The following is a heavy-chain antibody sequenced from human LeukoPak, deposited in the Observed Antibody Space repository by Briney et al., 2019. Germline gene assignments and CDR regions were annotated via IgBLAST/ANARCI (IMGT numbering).Heavy chain of an antibody. Sequence: QPGGSLRLSCAASGFTFSDYWMTWVRQAPGKGAEWVANIKKDGSEEHYVDSVKGRFTVSRDNAQNSLFLQMNSLRVEDTAVYYCATYKNWVAGDVWGQGTTVSVSS. V-gene: IGHV3-7*01. J-gene: IGHJ6*02. CDR2: IKKDGSEE. CDR1: GFTFSDYW. D-gene: IGHD7-27*01. CDR3: ATYKNWVAGDV.